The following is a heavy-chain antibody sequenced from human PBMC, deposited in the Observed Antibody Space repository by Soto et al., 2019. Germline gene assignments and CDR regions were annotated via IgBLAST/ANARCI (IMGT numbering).Heavy chain of an antibody. D-gene: IGHD3-10*01. CDR2: IWYDGSDR. Sequence: PGGSLRLSCAASGFTFSSYGMHWVRQAPGKGLEWVAVIWYDGSDRYYADSVKGRFTISRDNSKNTLYLQMNSLTAEDMAVYYCATDQGITWGQGTLVTVSS. CDR1: GFTFSSYG. CDR3: ATDQGIT. V-gene: IGHV3-33*01. J-gene: IGHJ5*02.